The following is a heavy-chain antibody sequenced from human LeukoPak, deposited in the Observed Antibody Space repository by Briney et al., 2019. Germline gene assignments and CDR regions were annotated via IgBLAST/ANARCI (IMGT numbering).Heavy chain of an antibody. D-gene: IGHD2-2*01. CDR1: GFTFSSYS. CDR3: AKALIVVVPAAPDY. V-gene: IGHV3-48*01. J-gene: IGHJ4*02. Sequence: PGGSLRLSCAASGFTFSSYSMNWVRQAPGKGLEWVPYISSSSSTIYYADSVKGRFTISRDNAKNSLYLQMNSLRAEDTAVYYCAKALIVVVPAAPDYWGQGTLVTVSP. CDR2: ISSSSSTI.